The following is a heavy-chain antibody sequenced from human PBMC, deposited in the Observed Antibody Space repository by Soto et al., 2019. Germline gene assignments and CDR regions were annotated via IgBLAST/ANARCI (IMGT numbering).Heavy chain of an antibody. CDR2: INHSGSL. J-gene: IGHJ4*02. D-gene: IGHD6-13*01. CDR3: ARCLAGRSSSWYDY. V-gene: IGHV4-34*01. Sequence: QVQLQPWGAGLLKPSETLSLNCAVYGGSFSVYYWGWIRQPPGLGLEWIGEINHSGSLNYNPSLKSRVTIAVDTSKNQFSLKLSSVTVADTAVYYCARCLAGRSSSWYDYWGQGTLVTVSS. CDR1: GGSFSVYY.